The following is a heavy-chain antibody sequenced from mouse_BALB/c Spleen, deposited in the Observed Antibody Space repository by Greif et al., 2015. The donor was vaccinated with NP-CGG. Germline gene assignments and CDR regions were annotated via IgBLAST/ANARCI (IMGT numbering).Heavy chain of an antibody. J-gene: IGHJ4*01. CDR2: IYPGSGST. D-gene: IGHD1-1*02. CDR1: GYTFTSYW. CDR3: TRWGGNAMDY. Sequence: LQQSGSELVRPGASVKLSCKASGYTFTSYWMHWAKQRPGQGLEWIGNIYPGSGSTNYDEKFKSKATLTVDTSSSTAYMQLSSLTSEDSAVYYCTRWGGNAMDYWGQGTSVTVSS. V-gene: IGHV1S22*01.